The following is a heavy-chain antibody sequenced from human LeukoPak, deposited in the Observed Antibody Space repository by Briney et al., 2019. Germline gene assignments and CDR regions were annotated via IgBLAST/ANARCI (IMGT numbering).Heavy chain of an antibody. Sequence: GGSLRLSCAASGFTFNSYSMNWVRQASGKGLEWVSYISGSSSTIYYADSVRGRFTISRDSAKNSLYLQMNSLRDEDTAVYYCARDGYGDYTFDYWGRGTLVTVSS. D-gene: IGHD4-17*01. J-gene: IGHJ4*02. V-gene: IGHV3-48*02. CDR1: GFTFNSYS. CDR3: ARDGYGDYTFDY. CDR2: ISGSSSTI.